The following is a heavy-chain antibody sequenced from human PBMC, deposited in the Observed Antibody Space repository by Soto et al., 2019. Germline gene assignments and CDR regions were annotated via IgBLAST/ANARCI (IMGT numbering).Heavy chain of an antibody. J-gene: IGHJ4*02. V-gene: IGHV4-30-4*01. CDR2: IYYSGST. Sequence: SETLSLTCTVSGGSISSGDYYWSWIRQPPGKGLEWIGYIYYSGSTYYNPSLKSRVTISVDTSKNQFSLKLSSVTAADTAVYYCARGCLPGNCDYWGQGTLVTVSS. D-gene: IGHD2-15*01. CDR1: GGSISSGDYY. CDR3: ARGCLPGNCDY.